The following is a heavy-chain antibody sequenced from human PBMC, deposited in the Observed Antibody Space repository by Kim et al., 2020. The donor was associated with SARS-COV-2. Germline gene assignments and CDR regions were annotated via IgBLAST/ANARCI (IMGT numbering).Heavy chain of an antibody. J-gene: IGHJ4*02. V-gene: IGHV4-39*01. CDR2: IYYSGST. Sequence: ETLSLTCTVSGGSISSSSYYWGWIRQPPGKGLEWIGSIYYSGSTYYNPSLKSRVTISVDTSKNQFSLKLSSVTAADTAVYYCARHPVTTVTLDYWGQGTLVTVSS. D-gene: IGHD4-17*01. CDR1: GGSISSSSYY. CDR3: ARHPVTTVTLDY.